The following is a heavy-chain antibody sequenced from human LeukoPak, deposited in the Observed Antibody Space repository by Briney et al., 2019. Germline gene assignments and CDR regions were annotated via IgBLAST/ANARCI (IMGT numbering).Heavy chain of an antibody. Sequence: SSETLSLTCTVSGGSISSYYWSWIRQPPGKGLEWIGYIYYSGSTNYNPSLKSRVTISVDTSKNQFSLKLSSVTAADTAVYYCASYQYCTNGVCYRAFDYWGQGTQVTVSS. CDR2: IYYSGST. CDR3: ASYQYCTNGVCYRAFDY. V-gene: IGHV4-59*08. J-gene: IGHJ4*02. CDR1: GGSISSYY. D-gene: IGHD2-8*01.